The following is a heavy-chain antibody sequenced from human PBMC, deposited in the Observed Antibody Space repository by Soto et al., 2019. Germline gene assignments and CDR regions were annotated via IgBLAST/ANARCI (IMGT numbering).Heavy chain of an antibody. CDR3: ACQLWACDI. J-gene: IGHJ3*02. D-gene: IGHD1-1*01. CDR2: ISNSGDTI. V-gene: IGHV3-11*01. CDR1: GLSLSDDY. Sequence: SMRLSCASAGLSLSDDYMSRIRQAPGKGLEWVSYISNSGDTIYYADSVKGRFTTSRDNTKNSVYLQMNSVRAEDTAVYYCACQLWACDIWGQGTMFTVSS.